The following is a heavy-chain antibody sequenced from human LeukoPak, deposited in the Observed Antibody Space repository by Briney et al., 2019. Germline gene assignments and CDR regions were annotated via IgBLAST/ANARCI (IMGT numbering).Heavy chain of an antibody. D-gene: IGHD3-16*02. Sequence: ASVKVSCKASGYSFTSHYMHWVRQAPGQGLEWMGLINPSGSSTLYAQKFQGRVTMTRDMSTTTGYMELSSLRSEDTAVYYCARDNSVGDIAWWFDPWSQGTLVTVSS. V-gene: IGHV1-46*01. CDR2: INPSGSST. CDR1: GYSFTSHY. CDR3: ARDNSVGDIAWWFDP. J-gene: IGHJ5*02.